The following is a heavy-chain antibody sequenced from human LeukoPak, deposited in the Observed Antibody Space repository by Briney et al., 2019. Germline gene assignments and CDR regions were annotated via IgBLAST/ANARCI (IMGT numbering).Heavy chain of an antibody. D-gene: IGHD4-17*01. CDR1: GGSISSHY. CDR2: ISYIGST. Sequence: SETLSLTCSVSGGSISSHYWSWIRQPPGKGLEWIGYISYIGSTNYNPSLKSRVTISVDTSKNQFSLKLSSVTAADAAVYFCARDPTTVTKGLDVWGQGTMVTVSS. CDR3: ARDPTTVTKGLDV. J-gene: IGHJ3*01. V-gene: IGHV4-59*11.